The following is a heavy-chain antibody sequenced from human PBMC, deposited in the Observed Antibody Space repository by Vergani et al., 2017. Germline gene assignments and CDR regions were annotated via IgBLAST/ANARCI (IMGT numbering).Heavy chain of an antibody. J-gene: IGHJ3*02. CDR1: GFTSSSYS. Sequence: EVQLVGSGGGLVQLGGSLSLSCAASGFTSSSYSMNWVRQAPGKGLEWVSYISSSSSTIYYADSVKGRFTISRDNAKNSLYLQMNSLRAEDTAVYYCARDWSIAAAGSAFDIWGQGTMVTVSS. V-gene: IGHV3-48*01. D-gene: IGHD6-13*01. CDR2: ISSSSSTI. CDR3: ARDWSIAAAGSAFDI.